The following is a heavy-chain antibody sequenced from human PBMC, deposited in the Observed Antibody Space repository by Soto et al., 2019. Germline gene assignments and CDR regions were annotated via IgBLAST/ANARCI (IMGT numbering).Heavy chain of an antibody. V-gene: IGHV3-48*02. D-gene: IGHD3-22*01. CDR2: ISSSSSTI. CDR3: ARGLYYYDSSGYWGY. Sequence: EVQLVESRGGLVQPGGSLRLSCAASGFTFSSYSMNWVRQAPGKGLEWVSYISSSSSTIYYADSVKGRFTISRDNAKNSLYLQMNSLRDDDTAVYYCARGLYYYDSSGYWGYWGQGTLVTVSS. J-gene: IGHJ4*02. CDR1: GFTFSSYS.